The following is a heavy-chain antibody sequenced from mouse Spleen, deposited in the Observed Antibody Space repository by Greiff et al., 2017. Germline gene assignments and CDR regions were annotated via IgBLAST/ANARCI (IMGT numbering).Heavy chain of an antibody. D-gene: IGHD2-4*01. Sequence: EVQRVESGGGLVQPKGSLKLSCAASGFTFNTYAMNWVRQAPGKGLEWVARIRSKSNNYATYYADSVKDRFTISRDDSQSMLYLQMNNLKTEDTAMYYCVRHSAPYDYDGYYAMDYWGQGTSVTVSS. J-gene: IGHJ4*01. CDR1: GFTFNTYA. CDR2: IRSKSNNYAT. V-gene: IGHV10-1*02. CDR3: VRHSAPYDYDGYYAMDY.